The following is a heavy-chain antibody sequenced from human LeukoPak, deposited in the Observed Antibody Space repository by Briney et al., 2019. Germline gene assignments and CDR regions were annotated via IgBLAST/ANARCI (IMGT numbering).Heavy chain of an antibody. D-gene: IGHD1-26*01. CDR1: GYTFTSYD. V-gene: IGHV1-8*01. CDR3: ARAGGGATHLQY. Sequence: ASVKVSCKASGYTFTSYDINWVRQATGQGLEWMGWMNPNSGNTGYAQKFQGRVTMTRNTSISTAYMELSSLRSEDTAVYCARAGGGATHLQYWGQGTLVTVSS. J-gene: IGHJ4*02. CDR2: MNPNSGNT.